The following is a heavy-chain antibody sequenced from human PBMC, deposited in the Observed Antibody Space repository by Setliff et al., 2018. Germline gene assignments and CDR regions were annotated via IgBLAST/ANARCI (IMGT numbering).Heavy chain of an antibody. CDR3: ARGRRDGYKAGFDP. J-gene: IGHJ5*02. D-gene: IGHD5-12*01. CDR1: GYIFTNYW. V-gene: IGHV5-51*01. CDR2: IFPADSET. Sequence: GESLKISCKASGYIFTNYWIAWVRQVPGGGLEWMGLIFPADSETRYSPSFQGQFTMSVDTSINTAYLQWNSLKASDSGIHYCARGRRDGYKAGFDPWGQGTLVTVSS.